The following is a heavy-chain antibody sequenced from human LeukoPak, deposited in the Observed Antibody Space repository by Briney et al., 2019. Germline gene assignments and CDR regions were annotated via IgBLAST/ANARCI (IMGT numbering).Heavy chain of an antibody. Sequence: PGGSLRLSCAASGFTFSSYSIRWVRQAPGKGLEWVSSISSYGGIIYYADSVKGRFTISRDNAKNSLYLQMNSLRAADTAVYYSASGGAKVPPNWFDPWGQGTLVTVSS. CDR2: ISSYGGII. CDR3: ASGGAKVPPNWFDP. J-gene: IGHJ5*02. D-gene: IGHD3-16*01. V-gene: IGHV3-21*01. CDR1: GFTFSSYS.